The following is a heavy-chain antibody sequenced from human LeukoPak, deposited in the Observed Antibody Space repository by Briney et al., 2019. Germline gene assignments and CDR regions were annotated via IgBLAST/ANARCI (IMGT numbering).Heavy chain of an antibody. CDR2: IWYDGSNK. J-gene: IGHJ3*02. V-gene: IGHV3-33*01. Sequence: GRSLRLSCAASGFTFSSYGMHWVRQAPGKGLEWVAVIWYDGSNKYYVDSVQGRFTISRDNSKNTLYLQMSSLRAEDTAVYYCARGDYYDSSGYCFPDAFDIWGQGTMVTVSS. CDR3: ARGDYYDSSGYCFPDAFDI. CDR1: GFTFSSYG. D-gene: IGHD3-22*01.